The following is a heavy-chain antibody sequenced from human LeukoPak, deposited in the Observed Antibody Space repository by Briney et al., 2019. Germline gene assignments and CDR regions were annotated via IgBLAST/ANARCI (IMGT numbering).Heavy chain of an antibody. J-gene: IGHJ4*02. CDR3: ATHGAVAANFDY. Sequence: SETLSLTCTVSGGSISSSSYYWGWLRQPPGKGLEWIGSIYYSGSTYYNPSLKSRLTISVDTSKNQFSLKLSSVTAADTAVYYCATHGAVAANFDYWGQGTLVTVSS. D-gene: IGHD6-19*01. CDR1: GGSISSSSYY. V-gene: IGHV4-39*01. CDR2: IYYSGST.